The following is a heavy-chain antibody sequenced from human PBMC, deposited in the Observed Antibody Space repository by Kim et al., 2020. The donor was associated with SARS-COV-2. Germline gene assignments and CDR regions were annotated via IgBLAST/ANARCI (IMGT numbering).Heavy chain of an antibody. J-gene: IGHJ5*02. Sequence: SETLSLTCTVSGGSISISSYYWGWIRQPPGKGLEWIGSIYYSGSTYYNPSLKSRVTISVDTSKNQFSLKLSSVTAADTAVYYCAREYSSSWYDWFDPWGQGTLVTVSS. V-gene: IGHV4-39*01. CDR1: GGSISISSYY. CDR2: IYYSGST. D-gene: IGHD6-13*01. CDR3: AREYSSSWYDWFDP.